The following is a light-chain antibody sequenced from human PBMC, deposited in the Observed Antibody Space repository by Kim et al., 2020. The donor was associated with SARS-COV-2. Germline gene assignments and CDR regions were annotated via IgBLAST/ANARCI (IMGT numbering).Light chain of an antibody. J-gene: IGKJ1*01. Sequence: ASVGDRVTITCRASQGIYSYLAWYQQKPGKAPKLLIYPASSLQSGVPSRFIGSASGTDFTLTISSLQPEDFATYYCQQANSFPWTFGRGTKVDIK. CDR2: PAS. V-gene: IGKV1-12*01. CDR1: QGIYSY. CDR3: QQANSFPWT.